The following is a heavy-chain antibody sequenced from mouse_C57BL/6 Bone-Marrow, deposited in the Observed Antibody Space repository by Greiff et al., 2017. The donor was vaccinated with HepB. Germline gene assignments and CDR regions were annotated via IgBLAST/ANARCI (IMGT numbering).Heavy chain of an antibody. Sequence: QVHVKQPGAELVKPGASVKVSCKASGYTFTSYWMHWVKQRPGQGLEWIGRIHPSDSDTNYNQKFKGKATLTVDKSSSTAYMQLSSLTSEDSAVYYCAGGGTGYYAMDYWGQGTSVTVSS. CDR2: IHPSDSDT. D-gene: IGHD4-1*01. CDR3: AGGGTGYYAMDY. CDR1: GYTFTSYW. J-gene: IGHJ4*01. V-gene: IGHV1-74*01.